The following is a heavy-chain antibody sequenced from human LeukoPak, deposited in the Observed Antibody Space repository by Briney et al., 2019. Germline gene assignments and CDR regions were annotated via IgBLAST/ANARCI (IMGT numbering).Heavy chain of an antibody. CDR1: GFTFSSYA. CDR3: AKVLWYYYDSSGYYYFDY. J-gene: IGHJ4*02. Sequence: GGSLRLSCAASGFTFSSYAMSWVRQAPGKGLEWVSAISGSGGSTYYADSVKGRFTISRDNSKNTPYLQMNSLRAEDTAVYYCAKVLWYYYDSSGYYYFDYWGQGTLVTVSS. V-gene: IGHV3-23*01. CDR2: ISGSGGST. D-gene: IGHD3-22*01.